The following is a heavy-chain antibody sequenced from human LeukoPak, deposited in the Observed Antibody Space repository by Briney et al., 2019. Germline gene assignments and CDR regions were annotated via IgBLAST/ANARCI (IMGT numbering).Heavy chain of an antibody. Sequence: NPSETLSLTCTVSGGSISSYYWSWIRQPAGKGLEWIGRIYTSGSTNYNPSLKSRVTMSVDTSKNQFPLKLSSVTAADTAVYYCARAGYNWNDVSFDYWGQGTLVTVSS. CDR3: ARAGYNWNDVSFDY. CDR2: IYTSGST. V-gene: IGHV4-4*07. D-gene: IGHD1-20*01. CDR1: GGSISSYY. J-gene: IGHJ4*02.